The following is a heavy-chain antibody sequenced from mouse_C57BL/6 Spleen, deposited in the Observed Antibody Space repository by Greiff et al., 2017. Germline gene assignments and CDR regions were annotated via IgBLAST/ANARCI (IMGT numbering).Heavy chain of an antibody. Sequence: EVHLVESGPGLVKPSQSLSLTCSVTGYSITSGYYWNWIRQFPGNKLEWMGYISYDGSNNYNPSLKNRISITRDTSKNQFFLKLNSVTTEDTATYYCARDQGYYGYDEIHYYAMDYWGQGTSVTVSS. V-gene: IGHV3-6*01. D-gene: IGHD2-2*01. CDR3: ARDQGYYGYDEIHYYAMDY. J-gene: IGHJ4*01. CDR2: ISYDGSN. CDR1: GYSITSGYY.